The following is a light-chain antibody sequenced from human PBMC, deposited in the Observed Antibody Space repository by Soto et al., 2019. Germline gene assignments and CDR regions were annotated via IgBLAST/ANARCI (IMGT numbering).Light chain of an antibody. V-gene: IGKV3-20*01. Sequence: EIVLTQSSGTLSLSPGERATLSCRASQSVSSSYLAWYQQKPGQAPRLLIYGASSRATGIPDRFSGSGSGTDFTLTISRLETEDFAVYYCQQYGSSPGTFGQGTKVEIK. J-gene: IGKJ1*01. CDR1: QSVSSSY. CDR3: QQYGSSPGT. CDR2: GAS.